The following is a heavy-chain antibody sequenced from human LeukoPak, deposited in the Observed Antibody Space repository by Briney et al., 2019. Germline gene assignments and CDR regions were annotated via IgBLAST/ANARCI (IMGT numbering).Heavy chain of an antibody. J-gene: IGHJ4*02. V-gene: IGHV1-18*01. CDR1: GYPFTTYG. CDR2: ISGNGGDT. D-gene: IGHD3-3*01. CDR3: ARDVPDFWSGFDY. Sequence: ASVKVSCKASGYPFTTYGLSWVRQAPGQGLEWMGQISGNGGDTDYAQKFQGRVTMTTDTATSTAYMELTSLRSDDTAVYYCARDVPDFWSGFDYWGQGTLVTVSP.